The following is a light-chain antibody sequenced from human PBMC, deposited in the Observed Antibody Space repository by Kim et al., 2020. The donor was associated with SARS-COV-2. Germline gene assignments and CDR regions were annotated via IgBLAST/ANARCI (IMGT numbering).Light chain of an antibody. V-gene: IGLV3-1*01. Sequence: SYELTQPPSVSVSPGQTASITCSGDKLGDKYVFWYQQKTGQSPVLVIYQDTKRPSGIPERFSASNSGNTATLTISGTQATDEADYYCQAWDSGTAVVFGGGTQLTVL. J-gene: IGLJ2*01. CDR1: KLGDKY. CDR3: QAWDSGTAVV. CDR2: QDT.